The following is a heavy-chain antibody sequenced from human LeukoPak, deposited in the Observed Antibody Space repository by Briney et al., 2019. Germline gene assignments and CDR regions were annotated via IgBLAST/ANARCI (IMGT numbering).Heavy chain of an antibody. CDR1: GFTLSSYE. Sequence: PGGSLRLSCAASGFTLSSYEMNWVRLAPGKGLEWISYISRTGNSIYYAASVKGRFTTSRDSAKNSLYLQMNSLRAEDTAVYYCARGPYSSNWYVDYWGQGTLVTVAS. V-gene: IGHV3-48*03. CDR3: ARGPYSSNWYVDY. J-gene: IGHJ4*02. CDR2: ISRTGNSI. D-gene: IGHD6-13*01.